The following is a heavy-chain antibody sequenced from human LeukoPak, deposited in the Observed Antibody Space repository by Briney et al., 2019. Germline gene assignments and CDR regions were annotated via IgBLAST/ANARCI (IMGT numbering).Heavy chain of an antibody. CDR2: IYTSGST. V-gene: IGHV4-61*02. CDR1: GGSISSGSYY. D-gene: IGHD6-25*01. CDR3: ARRNSSGWVPGAFDI. J-gene: IGHJ3*02. Sequence: SQTLSLTCTVSGGSISSGSYYWSWIRQPAGKGLEWIGRIYTSGSTNYNPSLKSRVTISVDTSKNQFSLKLSSVTAADTAVYYCARRNSSGWVPGAFDIWGQGTMVTVSS.